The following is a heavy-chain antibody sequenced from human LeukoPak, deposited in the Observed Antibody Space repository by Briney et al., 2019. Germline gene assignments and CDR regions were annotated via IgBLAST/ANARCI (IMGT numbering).Heavy chain of an antibody. V-gene: IGHV2-5*02. CDR3: AHRRGGPFFDP. CDR1: GFSLSSSGEC. Sequence: SGSTLVNPTQTLTLTCIFSGFSLSSSGECVGWIRQPPGQALEWIALIYWDGDERYSPSLKSRLTITKDTSKNQVVLTLTNMGPLDAATYFCAHRRGGPFFDPWGQGALVTVSS. D-gene: IGHD2-15*01. CDR2: IYWDGDE. J-gene: IGHJ5*02.